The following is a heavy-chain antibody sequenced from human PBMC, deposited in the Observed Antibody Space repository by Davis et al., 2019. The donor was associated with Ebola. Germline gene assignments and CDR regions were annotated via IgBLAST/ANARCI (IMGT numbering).Heavy chain of an antibody. Sequence: PSETLSLTCTVSGGSISRGGSYWTWIRQHPGKGLEWIGYIYYSRSTYYKPSLKSRVTLSLDTSKNQFSLNLYSVTAADTAVYYCARDLRYDSSGYDYYFYMDVWGKGTTVTVSS. J-gene: IGHJ6*03. D-gene: IGHD3-22*01. CDR1: GGSISRGGSY. CDR2: IYYSRST. CDR3: ARDLRYDSSGYDYYFYMDV. V-gene: IGHV4-31*03.